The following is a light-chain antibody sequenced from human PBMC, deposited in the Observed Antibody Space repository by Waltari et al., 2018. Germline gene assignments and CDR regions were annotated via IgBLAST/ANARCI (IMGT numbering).Light chain of an antibody. Sequence: QSVLTQPPSVSAAPGQKVTISCSGSNSNIGNNYVSWYQQVPGTAPKLHIYDDNQRPSGTPDRFSGSKSGQSAPLGITGLQTGDEADYYCGTWDSSLSVVLFGGGTKLTVL. V-gene: IGLV1-51*01. CDR2: DDN. CDR3: GTWDSSLSVVL. CDR1: NSNIGNNY. J-gene: IGLJ2*01.